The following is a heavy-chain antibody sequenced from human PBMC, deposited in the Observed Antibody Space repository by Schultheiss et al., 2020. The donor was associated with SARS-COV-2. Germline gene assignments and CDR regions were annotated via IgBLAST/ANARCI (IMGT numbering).Heavy chain of an antibody. Sequence: GGSLRLSCAASGFTFSSNAMHWVRQAPGKGLEWVAVISFVGRNKYYADSVKGRFTISRDNSKNTLYLQMNSLRAEDTAVYYCARDRNYDSSDYSLRYYYYAMDVWGQGTTVTVSS. V-gene: IGHV3-30*04. J-gene: IGHJ6*02. CDR2: ISFVGRNK. D-gene: IGHD3-22*01. CDR3: ARDRNYDSSDYSLRYYYYAMDV. CDR1: GFTFSSNA.